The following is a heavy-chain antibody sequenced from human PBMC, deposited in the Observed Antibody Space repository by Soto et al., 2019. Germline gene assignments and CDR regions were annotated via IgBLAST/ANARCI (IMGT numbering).Heavy chain of an antibody. V-gene: IGHV4-4*07. J-gene: IGHJ3*02. CDR3: ARDSFYDSSGYPGAFDI. Sequence: TLSLTCTVSGGSISSYYWSWIRQPAGKGLEWIGRIYTSGSTNYNPSLKSRVTMSVDTSKNQFSLKLSSVTAADTAVYYCARDSFYDSSGYPGAFDIWGQGTMVTVSS. D-gene: IGHD3-22*01. CDR2: IYTSGST. CDR1: GGSISSYY.